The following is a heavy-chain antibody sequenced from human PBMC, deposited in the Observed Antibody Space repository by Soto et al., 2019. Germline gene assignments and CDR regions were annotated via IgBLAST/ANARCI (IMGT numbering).Heavy chain of an antibody. V-gene: IGHV3-30*18. CDR2: ISYDGSNK. J-gene: IGHJ6*02. CDR3: AKALDSSGQYGMDV. CDR1: GFTFSSYG. D-gene: IGHD3-22*01. Sequence: QVQLVESGGGVVQPGRSLRLSCAASGFTFSSYGMHWVRQAPGKGLEWVAVISYDGSNKYYADSVKGRFTISRDNSKNTLYLQMTSLRAEDTAVYYCAKALDSSGQYGMDVWGQGTTVTVSS.